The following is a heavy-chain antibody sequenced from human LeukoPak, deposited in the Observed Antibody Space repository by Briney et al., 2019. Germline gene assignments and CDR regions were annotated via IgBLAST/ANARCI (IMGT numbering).Heavy chain of an antibody. CDR2: IYYSGST. Sequence: SETLSLTCTVSGGSISSHYWSWIRQPPGKGLEWIGYIYYSGSTNYNPSLKSRVTISVDTPKNQFSLKLSSVTAADTAVYYCAREAVLDDAFDIWGQGTMVTVSS. CDR3: AREAVLDDAFDI. V-gene: IGHV4-59*11. CDR1: GGSISSHY. J-gene: IGHJ3*02. D-gene: IGHD3-3*01.